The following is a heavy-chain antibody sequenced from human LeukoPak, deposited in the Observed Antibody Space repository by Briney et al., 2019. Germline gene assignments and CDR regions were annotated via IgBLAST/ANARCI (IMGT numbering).Heavy chain of an antibody. CDR1: GYTFTGYY. CDR3: ARDYRKGYDFWSGYYFLGDHSLPNDY. CDR2: INPNSGGT. V-gene: IGHV1-2*02. D-gene: IGHD3-3*01. J-gene: IGHJ4*02. Sequence: ASVKVSCKASGYTFTGYYMHWVRQAPGQGLEWMGWINPNSGGTNYAQKSQGRVTMTRDTSISTAYMELSRLRSDDTAVYYCARDYRKGYDFWSGYYFLGDHSLPNDYWGQGTLVTVSS.